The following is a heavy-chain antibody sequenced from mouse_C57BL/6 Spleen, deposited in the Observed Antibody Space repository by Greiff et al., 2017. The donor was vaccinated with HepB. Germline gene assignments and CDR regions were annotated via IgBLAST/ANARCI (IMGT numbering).Heavy chain of an antibody. CDR1: GYSFTDYD. D-gene: IGHD2-5*01. Sequence: EVQLQESGPELVKPGASVKISCKASGYSFTDYDMNWVKQSNGKSLEWIGVINPNYGTTSYNQKFKGKATLTVDQSSSTAYMQLNSLTSEDSAVYYCARRGAYYSNYGGFAYWGQGTLVTVSA. CDR3: ARRGAYYSNYGGFAY. CDR2: INPNYGTT. V-gene: IGHV1-39*01. J-gene: IGHJ3*01.